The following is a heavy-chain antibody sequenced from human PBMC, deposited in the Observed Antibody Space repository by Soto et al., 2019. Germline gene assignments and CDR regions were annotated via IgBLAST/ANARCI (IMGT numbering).Heavy chain of an antibody. CDR1: GFTFSRHG. CDR2: IVRDGTLA. CDR3: ARDDDYDDNGLDH. Sequence: QVQLVESGGGVVQPGTSLRLSCAASGFTFSRHGMHWVRQAPGKGPEWVAVIVRDGTLAFYGDSVRGRFTISRDNSRNRLFLEMDNLRVEDTALYYCARDDDYDDNGLDHWGQGTLVTVSS. V-gene: IGHV3-33*01. D-gene: IGHD3-16*01. J-gene: IGHJ5*02.